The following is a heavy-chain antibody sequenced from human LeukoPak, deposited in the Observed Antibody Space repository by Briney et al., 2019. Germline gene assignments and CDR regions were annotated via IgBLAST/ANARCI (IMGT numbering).Heavy chain of an antibody. D-gene: IGHD2-8*01. CDR2: IYYSGST. CDR1: GGSVSSGSYY. J-gene: IGHJ3*02. Sequence: SETLSLTCTVSGGSVSSGSYYWSWIRQPPGKGLEWIGYIYYSGSTNYNPSLKSRVTISVDTSKNQFSLKLSSVTAADTAVYYCARVGSYYDAFDIWGQGTMVTVSS. CDR3: ARVGSYYDAFDI. V-gene: IGHV4-61*01.